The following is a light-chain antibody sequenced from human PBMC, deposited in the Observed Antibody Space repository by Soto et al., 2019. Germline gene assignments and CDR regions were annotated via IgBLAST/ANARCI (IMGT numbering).Light chain of an antibody. Sequence: QSVLTQPASVSGSPGQLITISCTGTSSDVGSYNLVSWYQQHPGKAPKLMIYEVSKRPSGVSNRFSGSKSGNTASLTISGLQAEDEADYYCCSYAGSSTYVFGTETKVTVL. J-gene: IGLJ1*01. CDR3: CSYAGSSTYV. CDR2: EVS. CDR1: SSDVGSYNL. V-gene: IGLV2-23*02.